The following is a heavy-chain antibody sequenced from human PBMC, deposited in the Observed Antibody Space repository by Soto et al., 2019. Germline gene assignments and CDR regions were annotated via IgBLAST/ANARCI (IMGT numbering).Heavy chain of an antibody. J-gene: IGHJ3*02. CDR1: GGSISSGGYY. Sequence: QVQLQESGPGLVKPSQTLSLTCTVSGGSISSGGYYWSWIRQHPGKGLEWIGYIYYSGSTYYNPSLNSRGTISIDTSKNQFSLKLSSVTAADTAVYYCARHQSELQSRLAFDIWGQGTMVTVSS. CDR3: ARHQSELQSRLAFDI. V-gene: IGHV4-31*03. CDR2: IYYSGST. D-gene: IGHD1-26*01.